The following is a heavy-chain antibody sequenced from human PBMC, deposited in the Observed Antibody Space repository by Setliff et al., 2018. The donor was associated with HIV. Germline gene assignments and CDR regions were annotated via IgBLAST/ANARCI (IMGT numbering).Heavy chain of an antibody. CDR3: ARDLSTHWSGYSLGF. J-gene: IGHJ4*02. Sequence: ASVKVSCKASGYTFTDYYFHWVRQAPGQGLEWMGWINPKFGGTLYAQKFRGRVTMTRDMSINTVYVELSSLSSDDTAVYYCARDLSTHWSGYSLGFWGPGTLVTVTS. CDR1: GYTFTDYY. CDR2: INPKFGGT. D-gene: IGHD3-3*01. V-gene: IGHV1-2*02.